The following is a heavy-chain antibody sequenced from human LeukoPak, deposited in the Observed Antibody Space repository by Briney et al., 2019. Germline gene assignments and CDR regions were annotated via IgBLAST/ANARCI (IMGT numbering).Heavy chain of an antibody. Sequence: GRSLRLSCAASGFTFSSYGMHWVRQAPGRGLEWVAVIWYDGSKKYHADSVKGRFTISRDNSKNTLYMQMNSLRAEDTAVYYCARYNSGYLDYWGPGNVVTVSS. CDR1: GFTFSSYG. V-gene: IGHV3-33*01. CDR3: ARYNSGYLDY. D-gene: IGHD6-19*01. CDR2: IWYDGSKK. J-gene: IGHJ4*02.